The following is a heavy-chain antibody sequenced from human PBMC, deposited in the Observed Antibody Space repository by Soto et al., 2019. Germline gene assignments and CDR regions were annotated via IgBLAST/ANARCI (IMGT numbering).Heavy chain of an antibody. CDR1: GYTFTGYY. J-gene: IGHJ3*02. Sequence: SVKVSCKASGYTFTGYYMHWVRQAPGQGLEWMGWINPNSGGTNYAQKFQGWVTMTRDTSISTAYMELSRLRSDDTAVYYCARAPIVVVVAATPPDAFAIWGQGTMVTVSS. V-gene: IGHV1-2*04. D-gene: IGHD2-15*01. CDR3: ARAPIVVVVAATPPDAFAI. CDR2: INPNSGGT.